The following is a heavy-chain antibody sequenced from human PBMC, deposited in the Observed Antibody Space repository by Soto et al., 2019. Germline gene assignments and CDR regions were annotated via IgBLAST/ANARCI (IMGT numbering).Heavy chain of an antibody. D-gene: IGHD1-20*01. CDR2: ISYDGSNK. CDR1: GFTFSSYA. CDR3: ARDHHNWNYFDY. V-gene: IGHV3-30*04. Sequence: GGSLRLSCAASGFTFSSYAMHWVRQAPGKGLEWVAVISYDGSNKYYADSVKGRFTISRDNSKNTLYLQMNSLRAEDTAVYYCARDHHNWNYFDYWGQGTLVTVSS. J-gene: IGHJ4*02.